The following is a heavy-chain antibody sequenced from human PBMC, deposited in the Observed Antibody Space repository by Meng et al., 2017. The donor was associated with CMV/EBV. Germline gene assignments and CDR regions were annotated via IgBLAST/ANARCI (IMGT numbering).Heavy chain of an antibody. CDR3: ARGPEVDYGDYVGLDY. V-gene: IGHV4-4*07. J-gene: IGHJ4*02. CDR2: IYTSGST. Sequence: LQERGPSLVNPPEPLSPTCPVSGGSSSSYYWSWIRQPAGKRLEWFGRIYTSGSTNYNPSLKSRVTMSVDTSKNQFSLKLSSVTAADTAVYYCARGPEVDYGDYVGLDYWGQGTLVTVSS. D-gene: IGHD4-17*01. CDR1: GGSSSSYY.